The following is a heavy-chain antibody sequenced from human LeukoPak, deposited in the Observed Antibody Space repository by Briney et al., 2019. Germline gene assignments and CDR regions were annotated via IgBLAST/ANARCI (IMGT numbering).Heavy chain of an antibody. D-gene: IGHD3-9*01. V-gene: IGHV1-8*01. CDR1: GYTFTSYD. J-gene: IGHJ4*02. CDR3: ARGSGLGYYDILTGYSRPDLDY. Sequence: ASVKVSCKASGYTFTSYDINWVRQATGQGLEWMGWMNPNSGNTGYAQKFQSRVTMTRNTSISTAYMELSSLRSEDTAVYYCARGSGLGYYDILTGYSRPDLDYWGQGTLVTVSS. CDR2: MNPNSGNT.